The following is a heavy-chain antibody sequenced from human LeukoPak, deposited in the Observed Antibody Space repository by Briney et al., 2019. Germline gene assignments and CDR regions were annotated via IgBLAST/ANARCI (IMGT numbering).Heavy chain of an antibody. V-gene: IGHV1-2*02. CDR3: ARDHNPVVAATPNWFDP. D-gene: IGHD2-15*01. J-gene: IGHJ5*02. CDR1: GGTFSSYA. CDR2: INPNSGGT. Sequence: GASVKVSCKASGGTFSSYAISWVRQAPGQGLEWMGWINPNSGGTNYAQKFQGRVTMTRDTSISTAYMELSRLRSDDTAVYYCARDHNPVVAATPNWFDPWGQGTLVTVSS.